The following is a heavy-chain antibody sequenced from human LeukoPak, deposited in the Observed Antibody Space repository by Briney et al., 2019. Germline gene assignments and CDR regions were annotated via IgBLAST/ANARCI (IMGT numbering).Heavy chain of an antibody. CDR1: GFTFSSYA. J-gene: IGHJ4*02. V-gene: IGHV3-64*01. Sequence: PGGSLRCTCAASGFTFSSYAMHWVRQAPGKGLEYVSAISSNGGSTYYANSVKGRFTISRDNSKNTLYLQMGSLRAEDMAVYYYAKRGSPLEYCRRVTLVTVSS. CDR3: AKRGSPLEY. D-gene: IGHD3-10*01. CDR2: ISSNGGST.